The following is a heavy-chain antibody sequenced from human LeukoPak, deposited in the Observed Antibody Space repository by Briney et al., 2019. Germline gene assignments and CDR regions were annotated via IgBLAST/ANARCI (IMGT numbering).Heavy chain of an antibody. CDR3: ARARTSDYGFFDP. CDR1: GYTFTGYY. J-gene: IGHJ5*02. D-gene: IGHD3-3*01. CDR2: INPNSGGT. V-gene: IGHV1-2*04. Sequence: ASVKVSCKASGYTFTGYYMHWVRQAPGQGLEWMGWINPNSGGTNYAQKFQGWVTMTRDTSISTAYMELSRLRSDDTAVYYCARARTSDYGFFDPWGQGTRVIVSS.